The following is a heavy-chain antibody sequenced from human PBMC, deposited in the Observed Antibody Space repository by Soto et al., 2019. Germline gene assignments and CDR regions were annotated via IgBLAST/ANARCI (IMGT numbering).Heavy chain of an antibody. V-gene: IGHV1-18*01. CDR1: GYTFTSYG. Sequence: ASVKVSSKASGYTFTSYGISWVRQAPGQGLEWMGWISAYNGNTNYAQKLQGRVTMTTDTSMSTAYMQLRSLRSDDPAVYYCARDRGCITRTISYLDYWCQGTLCNVSS. D-gene: IGHD1-7*01. CDR2: ISAYNGNT. CDR3: ARDRGCITRTISYLDY. J-gene: IGHJ4*02.